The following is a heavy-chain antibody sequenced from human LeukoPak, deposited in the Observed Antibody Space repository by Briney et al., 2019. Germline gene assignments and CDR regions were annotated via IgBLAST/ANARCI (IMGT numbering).Heavy chain of an antibody. CDR2: INSDGSTT. V-gene: IGHV3-74*01. D-gene: IGHD5-24*01. J-gene: IGHJ4*02. CDR1: GFAFSSNW. Sequence: GGSLRLSCAASGFAFSSNWMHWVCQAPGKGLVWVSRINSDGSTTNYADSVKGRFTISRDNRKNTLYLQMNSLRAEDTAVYFCATRWANREGDYWGQGTLVTVSS. CDR3: ATRWANREGDY.